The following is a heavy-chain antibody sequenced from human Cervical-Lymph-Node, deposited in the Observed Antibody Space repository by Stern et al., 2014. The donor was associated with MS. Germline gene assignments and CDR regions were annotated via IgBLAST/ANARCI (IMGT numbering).Heavy chain of an antibody. Sequence: QVQLVQSGAEVRKPGSSVKVTCKTSGGYFSSFSITWVRQAPGQGLEWMGGLIPVFGKPNYAQKFQDRVTITADASTRTAYMDLSSLRSEDTAVYYCARGTVTNCFDSWGQGTLVTVSS. CDR1: GGYFSSFS. D-gene: IGHD4-17*01. J-gene: IGHJ5*01. CDR2: LIPVFGKP. V-gene: IGHV1-69*01. CDR3: ARGTVTNCFDS.